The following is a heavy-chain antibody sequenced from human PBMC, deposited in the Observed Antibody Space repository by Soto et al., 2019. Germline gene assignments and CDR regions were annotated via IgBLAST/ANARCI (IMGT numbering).Heavy chain of an antibody. CDR2: MNPSSGNT. J-gene: IGHJ3*02. CDR1: GYTFTSYD. V-gene: IGHV1-8*01. CDR3: ARGFRLYYYDSSDAFDI. D-gene: IGHD3-22*01. Sequence: ASVKVSCKASGYTFTSYDINWVRQATGLGLEWMGWMNPSSGNTGYAQKFQGRVTMTRNTSISTAYMGLSSLRSEDTAVYYCARGFRLYYYDSSDAFDIWGQGTMVTVSS.